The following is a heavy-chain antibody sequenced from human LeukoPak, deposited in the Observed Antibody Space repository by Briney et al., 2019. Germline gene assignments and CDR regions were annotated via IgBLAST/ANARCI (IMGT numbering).Heavy chain of an antibody. Sequence: ASVKVSCKASGYTFTSYYMHWVRQAPGQGLEWMGIINPSGGSTSYAQKFQGRVTMTRDMSTSTVYMELSSLRSEDTAVYYCAREWDPYYYDSSGYYNWFDPWGQGTLVTVSS. CDR3: AREWDPYYYDSSGYYNWFDP. V-gene: IGHV1-46*01. CDR2: INPSGGST. CDR1: GYTFTSYY. J-gene: IGHJ5*02. D-gene: IGHD3-22*01.